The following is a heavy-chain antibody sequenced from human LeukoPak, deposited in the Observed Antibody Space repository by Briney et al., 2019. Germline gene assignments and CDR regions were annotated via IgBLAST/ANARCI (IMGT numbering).Heavy chain of an antibody. V-gene: IGHV3-48*03. Sequence: GSLRLSCAASRFTFSSYEMNWVRQAPGKGLEWVSYISGSGIKHYADSVKGRFTISRDNAKNSLYLQMNSLRVKDTAVYYCAREDTGVAFDIWGQGTTVTV. J-gene: IGHJ3*02. CDR1: RFTFSSYE. CDR3: AREDTGVAFDI. D-gene: IGHD2-8*01. CDR2: ISGSGIK.